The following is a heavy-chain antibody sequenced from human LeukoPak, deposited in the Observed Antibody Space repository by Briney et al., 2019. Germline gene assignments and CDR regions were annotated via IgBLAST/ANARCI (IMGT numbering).Heavy chain of an antibody. D-gene: IGHD4-4*01. J-gene: IGHJ4*02. Sequence: PGGSLRLSCAASGFTFSHYSMNWVRQAPGKGLEWLTYITTGSNSMYYADSVKGRFTISRDNAKNSLYLQMNSLRDEDTAVYYCARDHDFSFDYWGQGAPVTVSS. CDR2: ITTGSNSM. V-gene: IGHV3-48*02. CDR1: GFTFSHYS. CDR3: ARDHDFSFDY.